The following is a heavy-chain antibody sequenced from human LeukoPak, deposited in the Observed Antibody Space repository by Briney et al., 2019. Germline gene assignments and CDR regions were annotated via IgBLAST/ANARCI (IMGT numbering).Heavy chain of an antibody. D-gene: IGHD3-10*01. CDR2: ISGSGGST. Sequence: TGGSLRLSCAASGFTFSSYAMSWVRQAPGKGLEWVSAISGSGGSTYYADSVKGRFTISRDNSKNTLYLQMNSLRAEDTAVYYCAKVRTMVRGVQVYYYGMDVWGQGTTVTVSS. J-gene: IGHJ6*02. CDR1: GFTFSSYA. CDR3: AKVRTMVRGVQVYYYGMDV. V-gene: IGHV3-23*01.